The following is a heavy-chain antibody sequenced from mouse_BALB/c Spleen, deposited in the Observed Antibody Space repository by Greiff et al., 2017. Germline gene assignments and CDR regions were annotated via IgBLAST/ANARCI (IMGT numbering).Heavy chain of an antibody. D-gene: IGHD1-1*01. J-gene: IGHJ1*01. CDR1: GYSFTGYY. CDR3: ARGENFITTVVATRYFDV. CDR2: INPYNGAT. Sequence: VQLQQSGPELVKPGASVKISCKASGYSFTGYYMHWVKQSHVKSLEWIGRINPYNGATSYNQNFKDKASLTVDKSSSTAYMELHSLTSEDSAVYYCARGENFITTVVATRYFDVWGAGTTVTVSS. V-gene: IGHV1-31*01.